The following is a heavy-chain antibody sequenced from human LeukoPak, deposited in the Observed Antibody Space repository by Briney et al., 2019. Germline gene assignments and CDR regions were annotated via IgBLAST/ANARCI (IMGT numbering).Heavy chain of an antibody. CDR1: GGTFSSYA. D-gene: IGHD2-2*01. J-gene: IGHJ4*02. Sequence: SVKVSCKPSGGTFSSYAISWVRQAPGQGLEWMRGIIPIFGTANYAQKFQGRVTITTDESTSTAYMELSSLRSEDTAVYYCARDACSSTSCSDYWGQGTLVTVSS. CDR2: IIPIFGTA. CDR3: ARDACSSTSCSDY. V-gene: IGHV1-69*05.